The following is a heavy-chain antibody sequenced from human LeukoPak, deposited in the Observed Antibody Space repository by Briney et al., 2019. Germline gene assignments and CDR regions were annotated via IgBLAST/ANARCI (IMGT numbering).Heavy chain of an antibody. CDR2: ISGSGGRI. CDR1: GFTFSSYE. J-gene: IGHJ5*02. CDR3: AKEVSDYDILTGYSSYNWFDP. V-gene: IGHV3-23*01. D-gene: IGHD3-9*01. Sequence: GGSLRLSCAASGFTFSSYEMNWVRQAPGKGLEWDSAISGSGGRIYYADSVKGRFIISRDNSKNTLYLQMNSLRAEDTAVYYCAKEVSDYDILTGYSSYNWFDPWGQGTLVTVSS.